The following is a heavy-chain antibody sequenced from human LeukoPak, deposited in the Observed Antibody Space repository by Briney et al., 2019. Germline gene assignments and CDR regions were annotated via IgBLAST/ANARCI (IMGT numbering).Heavy chain of an antibody. Sequence: SSETLSLTCTVSGGSISSSSYYWGWIRQPPGKGLEWIGSIYHSGSTYYNPSLKSRVTISVDTSKNQFSLKLSSVTAADTAVYYCARPYYYDSSGYQGDYWGQGTLVTVSS. CDR2: IYHSGST. CDR3: ARPYYYDSSGYQGDY. J-gene: IGHJ4*02. D-gene: IGHD3-22*01. V-gene: IGHV4-39*07. CDR1: GGSISSSSYY.